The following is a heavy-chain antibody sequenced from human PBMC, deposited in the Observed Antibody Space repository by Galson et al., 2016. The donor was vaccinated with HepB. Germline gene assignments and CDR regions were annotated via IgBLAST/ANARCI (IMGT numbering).Heavy chain of an antibody. CDR2: ISSSSRYI. CDR1: GFTFSNYS. V-gene: IGHV3-21*01. J-gene: IGHJ3*02. CDR3: AKVVDTSMATGAFDI. D-gene: IGHD5-18*01. Sequence: SLRLSCAPSGFTFSNYSMNWVRQSPGKGLEWVSSISSSSRYIYYADSVRGRFTISRDNARNSLYLQMSSLRAEDTAVYYCAKVVDTSMATGAFDIWGQGTMVTVSS.